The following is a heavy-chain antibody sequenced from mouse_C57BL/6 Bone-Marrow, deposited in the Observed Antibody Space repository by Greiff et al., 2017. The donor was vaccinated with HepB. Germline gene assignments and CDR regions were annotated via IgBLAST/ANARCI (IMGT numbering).Heavy chain of an antibody. J-gene: IGHJ2*01. Sequence: VQLVESGPELVKPGASVKISCKASGYTFTDYYINWVKQRPGQGLEWIGWIFPGSGSTYYNEKFKGKATLTVDKSSSTAYMLLSSLTSEDSAVYVCARWDYGSSYDYFDYWGQGTTLTVSS. D-gene: IGHD1-1*01. CDR2: IFPGSGST. CDR3: ARWDYGSSYDYFDY. CDR1: GYTFTDYY. V-gene: IGHV1-75*01.